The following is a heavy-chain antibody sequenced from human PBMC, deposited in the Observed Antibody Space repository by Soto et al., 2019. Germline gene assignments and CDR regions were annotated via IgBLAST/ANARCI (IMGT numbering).Heavy chain of an antibody. CDR3: ASRYLY. CDR2: IDSSGST. D-gene: IGHD3-16*02. J-gene: IGHJ4*02. CDR1: GDSISNGDYY. V-gene: IGHV4-30-4*01. Sequence: SETLSLTCTVSGDSISNGDYYWSWIRQPPGRGLEWIGYIDSSGSTYYNPSLKSRLTMSVDMSKNQISLRLTSVTAADTAVYYCASRYLYWGQGLLVT.